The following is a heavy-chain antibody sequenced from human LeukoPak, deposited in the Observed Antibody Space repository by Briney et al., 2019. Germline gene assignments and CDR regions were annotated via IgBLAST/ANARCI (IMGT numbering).Heavy chain of an antibody. D-gene: IGHD3-9*01. CDR3: ARGGWHVWLVGAFDI. V-gene: IGHV4-34*01. J-gene: IGHJ3*02. CDR1: GGSISGYA. CDR2: INHSGST. Sequence: SETLSLTGSVSGGSISGYAWSWIRQPPGKGLEWIGEINHSGSTNYNPSLKSRVTISVDTSKNQFSLKLSSVTAADTAVYYCARGGWHVWLVGAFDIWGQGTMVTVSS.